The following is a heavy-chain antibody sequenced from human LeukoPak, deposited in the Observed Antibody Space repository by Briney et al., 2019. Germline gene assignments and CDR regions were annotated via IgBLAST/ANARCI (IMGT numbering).Heavy chain of an antibody. V-gene: IGHV1-18*01. CDR2: ISAYNGNT. CDR3: ARVRDTAMEFDY. Sequence: ASVKVSCTASGYTFTSYGISWVRQAPGQGLEWMGWISAYNGNTNYAQKLQGRVTMTTDTSTSTAYMELRSLRSDDTAVYYCARVRDTAMEFDYWGQGTLVTVSS. J-gene: IGHJ4*02. D-gene: IGHD5-18*01. CDR1: GYTFTSYG.